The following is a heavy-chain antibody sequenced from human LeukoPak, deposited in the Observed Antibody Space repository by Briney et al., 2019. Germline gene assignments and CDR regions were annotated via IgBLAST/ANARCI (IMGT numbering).Heavy chain of an antibody. CDR2: IRYDGSNK. Sequence: GGSLGLSCAASGFTFSSYGMHWVRQAPGKGLEWVAFIRYDGSNKYYADSVKGRFTISRDNSKNTLYLQMSSLRAEDTAVYYCAKEGHPYGSGSYYFDYWGQGTLVTVSS. J-gene: IGHJ4*02. V-gene: IGHV3-30*02. D-gene: IGHD3-10*01. CDR3: AKEGHPYGSGSYYFDY. CDR1: GFTFSSYG.